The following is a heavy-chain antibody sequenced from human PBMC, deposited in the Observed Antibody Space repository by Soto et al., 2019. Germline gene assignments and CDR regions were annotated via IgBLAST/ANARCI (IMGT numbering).Heavy chain of an antibody. J-gene: IGHJ3*01. CDR1: GFSLSTTSVG. CDR2: IYWDGDM. Sequence: QIILKESGPTLVKPTQTLTLTCSFSGFSLSTTSVGVGWIRQPPGKALEWLALIYWDGDMRYSPSQKRRLTIPKDTSKNQVVLTMTNMDPVDTGRCGGGGIPPQQWMSFSVWGQGTMVIVSS. V-gene: IGHV2-5*02. CDR3: GGIPPQQWMSFSV. D-gene: IGHD3-10*01.